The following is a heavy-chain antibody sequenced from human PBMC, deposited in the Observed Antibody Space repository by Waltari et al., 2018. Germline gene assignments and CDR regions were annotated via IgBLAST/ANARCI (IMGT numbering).Heavy chain of an antibody. D-gene: IGHD2-2*02. CDR1: GSTCSNFG. CDR3: AKDAFGNTYLDF. CDR2: MWFDGCVN. V-gene: IGHV3-30*02. J-gene: IGHJ4*02. Sequence: QLNLVEPGGGVVQPGGSPRLTGAAAGSTCSNFGMHWVRQAPGKGLGWVALMWFDGCVNVYADSVGGRFTISRDNSARTLYLDMDSLRLDDTGMYDCAKDAFGNTYLDFWGQGTLVTVSS.